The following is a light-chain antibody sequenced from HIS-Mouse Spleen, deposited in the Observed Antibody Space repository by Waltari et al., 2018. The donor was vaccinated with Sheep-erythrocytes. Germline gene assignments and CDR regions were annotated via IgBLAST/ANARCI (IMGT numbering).Light chain of an antibody. V-gene: IGLV2-11*01. CDR3: CSYAGSYTLV. CDR1: SSDVGGSNY. J-gene: IGLJ2*01. CDR2: DVS. Sequence: QSALTQPRSVSGSPGQSVTLPCPGTSSDVGGSNYVPWYQQPPGKAPKLMIYDVSKRPSGVPDRFSGSKSGNTASLTISGLQAEDEADYYCCSYAGSYTLVFGGGTKLTVL.